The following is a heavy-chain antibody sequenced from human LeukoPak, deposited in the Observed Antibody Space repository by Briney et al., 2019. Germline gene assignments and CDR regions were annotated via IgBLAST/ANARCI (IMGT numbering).Heavy chain of an antibody. V-gene: IGHV1-69*04. CDR1: GGTFSSYA. CDR2: IIPILGIA. CDR3: ASPLFGYYDFWSGYYDAFDI. J-gene: IGHJ3*02. Sequence: SVKVSCKASGGTFSSYAISWVRPAPGQGLEWMGRIIPILGIANYAQKFQGRVTITADKSTSTAYMELSSLRSEDTAVYYCASPLFGYYDFWSGYYDAFDIWGQGTMVTVSS. D-gene: IGHD3-3*01.